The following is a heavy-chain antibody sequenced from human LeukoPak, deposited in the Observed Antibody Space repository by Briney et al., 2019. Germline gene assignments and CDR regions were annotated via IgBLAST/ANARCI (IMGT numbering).Heavy chain of an antibody. Sequence: GASVTVSCTSSGYSFIIYNMHWVRQAPGQGLERMGIINLRDGIRTYAQKLQGRVTMTGDTFTSTFYMELSSLRFEDTAVYYCARDNTNWSFDYWGQGTLVTVSS. D-gene: IGHD1-1*01. CDR1: GYSFIIYN. CDR2: INLRDGIR. J-gene: IGHJ4*02. V-gene: IGHV1-46*04. CDR3: ARDNTNWSFDY.